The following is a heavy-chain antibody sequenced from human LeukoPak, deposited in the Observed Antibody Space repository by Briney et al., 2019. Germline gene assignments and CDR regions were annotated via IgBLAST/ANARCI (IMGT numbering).Heavy chain of an antibody. V-gene: IGHV3-73*01. J-gene: IGHJ4*02. Sequence: GGSLRLSCAASGFTFSGSAMHWVRQASGKGLEWVGRIRSKANSYATVYAASVKGRFTISRDDSKNTAYLQMNSLKTEDTAVYYRTTYGDQQDYWGQGTLVTVSS. CDR3: TTYGDQQDY. D-gene: IGHD4-17*01. CDR1: GFTFSGSA. CDR2: IRSKANSYAT.